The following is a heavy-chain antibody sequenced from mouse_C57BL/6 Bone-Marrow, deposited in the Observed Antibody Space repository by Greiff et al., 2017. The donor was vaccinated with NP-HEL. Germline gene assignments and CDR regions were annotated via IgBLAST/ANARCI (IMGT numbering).Heavy chain of an antibody. J-gene: IGHJ4*01. CDR2: IWRGGST. V-gene: IGHV2-5*01. Sequence: VQLQESGPGLVQPSQSLSITCTVSGFSLTSYGVHWVRQSPGKGLEWLGVIWRGGSTDYNAAFMSRLSITKDNSKSKVFFKMNSLQADDTAIYYWVTMGGYDGYYYAMDYGGQGTSVTVSS. CDR1: GFSLTSYG. D-gene: IGHD2-2*01. CDR3: VTMGGYDGYYYAMDY.